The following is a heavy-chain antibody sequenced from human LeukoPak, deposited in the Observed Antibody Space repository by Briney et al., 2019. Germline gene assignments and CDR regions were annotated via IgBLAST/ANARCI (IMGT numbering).Heavy chain of an antibody. V-gene: IGHV3-74*01. D-gene: IGHD3-10*01. Sequence: PGGSLRLSRVASGFTFGSYWMHWVRQAPGKGPAWVSRISGDGGTYYADSVKGRFTISRDNAKNTLYLQMNSLRAEDTAVYYCARDLVSGSGSYGHWGQGTLVTVSS. CDR1: GFTFGSYW. CDR3: ARDLVSGSGSYGH. CDR2: ISGDGGT. J-gene: IGHJ4*02.